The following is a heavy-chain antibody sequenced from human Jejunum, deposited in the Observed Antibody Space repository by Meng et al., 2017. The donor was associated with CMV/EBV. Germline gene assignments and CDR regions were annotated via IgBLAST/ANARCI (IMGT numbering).Heavy chain of an antibody. D-gene: IGHD3-10*01. CDR3: AGGTPGRSYSDY. J-gene: IGHJ4*02. CDR1: RYTFTSYD. V-gene: IGHV1-18*01. Sequence: QVQLVQSGAEVKKPGASVKVSRKASRYTFTSYDINWVRQATGQGLEWLGWFVNNVDTYSAQKFQGRVTMTTDTHTSTAFMELRSLRSDDTAVYYCAGGTPGRSYSDYWGQGTLVTVSS. CDR2: FVNNVDT.